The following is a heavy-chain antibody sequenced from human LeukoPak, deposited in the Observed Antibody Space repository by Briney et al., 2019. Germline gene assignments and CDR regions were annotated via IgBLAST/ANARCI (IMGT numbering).Heavy chain of an antibody. Sequence: VASVKVSCKASGYTFTSYGISWVRQAPGQGLEWMGWISAYNGNTNYAQKLQGRVTMTTDTSTSTAYMELRSLRSDDTAVYYCAGMRDPLTGYTWRYFDYWGPGTLVTVSS. CDR2: ISAYNGNT. CDR1: GYTFTSYG. CDR3: AGMRDPLTGYTWRYFDY. D-gene: IGHD3-9*01. J-gene: IGHJ4*02. V-gene: IGHV1-18*01.